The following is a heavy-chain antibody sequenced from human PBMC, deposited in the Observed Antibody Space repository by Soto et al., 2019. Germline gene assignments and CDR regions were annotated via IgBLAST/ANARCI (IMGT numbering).Heavy chain of an antibody. V-gene: IGHV4-31*03. CDR3: ARASQLERDAFDI. Sequence: QVQLQESGPGLVKPSQTLSLTCTVSGVSISSGGYYWSWIRQHPGKGLEWIGYIYYTGSTYYNTSLKSRVTMSLDTSKTQFSLKLSSVTAADTAVYYCARASQLERDAFDIWGQGTMVTVSS. D-gene: IGHD1-1*01. CDR2: IYYTGST. CDR1: GVSISSGGYY. J-gene: IGHJ3*02.